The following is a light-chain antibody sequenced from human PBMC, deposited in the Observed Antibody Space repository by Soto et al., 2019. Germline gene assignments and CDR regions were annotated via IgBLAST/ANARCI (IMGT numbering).Light chain of an antibody. V-gene: IGKV1-39*01. Sequence: DIQMTQSPSSLSSSVLDIVTISCLASQSIDTYLNWYQHKPGKAPKVLIYGASNLQSGVPSRFSGSGSGTDFTLTISSLQPEDFATFYCHQSYSAPWTFGQGTKVDIK. CDR2: GAS. J-gene: IGKJ1*01. CDR1: QSIDTY. CDR3: HQSYSAPWT.